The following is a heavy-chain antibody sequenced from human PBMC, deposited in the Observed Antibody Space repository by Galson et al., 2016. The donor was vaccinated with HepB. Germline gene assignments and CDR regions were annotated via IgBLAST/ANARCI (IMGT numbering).Heavy chain of an antibody. CDR1: GFACSNYF. CDR2: IKEDGTPG. J-gene: IGHJ4*02. D-gene: IGHD1-14*01. Sequence: SLRLSCAASGFACSNYFMGWVRQAPAKGLEWVANIKEDGTPGGYVESVRGRFTISRDDTENTLYLQMNSLRAGDTALYYCAKGVNQQHPYYFDSWGQGILVTVSS. CDR3: AKGVNQQHPYYFDS. V-gene: IGHV3-7*03.